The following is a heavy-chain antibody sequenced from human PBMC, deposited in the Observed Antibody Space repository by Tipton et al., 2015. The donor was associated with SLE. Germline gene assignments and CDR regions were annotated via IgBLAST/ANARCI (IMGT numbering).Heavy chain of an antibody. D-gene: IGHD3-22*01. V-gene: IGHV4-4*08. Sequence: TLSLTCAVYGGSFSGYYWSWIRQPPGKGLEWIGRIYTSGSTNYNPSLKSRVTISVDTSKNQFSLKLSSVTAADTAVYYCAREWPDGTMIVGVDYWGQGTLVTVSS. CDR2: IYTSGST. CDR3: AREWPDGTMIVGVDY. J-gene: IGHJ4*02. CDR1: GGSFSGYY.